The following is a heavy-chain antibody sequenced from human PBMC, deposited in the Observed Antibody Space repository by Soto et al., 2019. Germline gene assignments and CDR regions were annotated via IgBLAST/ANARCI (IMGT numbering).Heavy chain of an antibody. CDR1: GYTFTSYD. J-gene: IGHJ4*02. D-gene: IGHD2-2*01. CDR2: MNPNSGNT. V-gene: IGHV1-8*01. CDR3: ARGRSHCSSTSCPDDY. Sequence: GASVKVSCKASGYTFTSYDINWVRQATGQGLEWMGWMNPNSGNTGYAQKFQGRVTMTRNTSISTAYMELSSLRSEDTAVYYCARGRSHCSSTSCPDDYWGQGTLVTVSS.